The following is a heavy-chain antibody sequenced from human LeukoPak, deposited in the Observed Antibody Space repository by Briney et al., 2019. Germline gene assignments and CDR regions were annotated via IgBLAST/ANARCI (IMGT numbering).Heavy chain of an antibody. Sequence: ASVKVSCKASGYTFTSYAISWVRQVPGQGLGWMGWISVYSGKTDYPQKVQGRVTMTTDTSTNTAYMELRSLRSDDTAVYYCARGIHSGNSGLYYFDYWGQGTLVTVSS. CDR1: GYTFTSYA. D-gene: IGHD1-26*01. CDR2: ISVYSGKT. V-gene: IGHV1-18*01. CDR3: ARGIHSGNSGLYYFDY. J-gene: IGHJ4*02.